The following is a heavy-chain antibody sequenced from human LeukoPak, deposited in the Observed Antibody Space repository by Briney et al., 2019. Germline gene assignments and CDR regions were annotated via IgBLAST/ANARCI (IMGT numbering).Heavy chain of an antibody. D-gene: IGHD3-16*01. CDR1: GGSISSGGYS. J-gene: IGHJ3*02. Sequence: SETLSLTCAVSGGSISSGGYSWSWIRQPPGKAMEFIAYIYYTGNTYFNPSLKSRVTISVDTSKNQFSLKLSSVTAADTAVYYCARRGRGDAFDIWGQGTMVTVSS. CDR3: ARRGRGDAFDI. CDR2: IYYTGNT. V-gene: IGHV4-30-4*07.